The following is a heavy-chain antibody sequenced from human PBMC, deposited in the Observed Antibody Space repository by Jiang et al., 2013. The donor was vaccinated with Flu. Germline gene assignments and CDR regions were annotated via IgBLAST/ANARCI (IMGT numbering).Heavy chain of an antibody. CDR3: ARVGYRGYDYVLYYFDY. V-gene: IGHV1-69*01. CDR1: GGTFNSYA. Sequence: GAEVKKPGSSVKVSCKASGGTFNSYAISWVRQAPGQGPEWMGGIIPLFGTPNYAQKFRGRVTITADESTSTAYMELSRLRSEDTAVYYCARVGYRGYDYVLYYFDYWGQGTLVTVSS. CDR2: IIPLFGTP. D-gene: IGHD5-12*01. J-gene: IGHJ4*02.